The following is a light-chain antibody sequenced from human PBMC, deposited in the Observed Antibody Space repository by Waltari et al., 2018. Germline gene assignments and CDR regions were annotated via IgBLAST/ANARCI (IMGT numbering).Light chain of an antibody. J-gene: IGLJ2*01. CDR2: YDD. Sequence: QSVLTQPPSVSEAPRQRVTISCSGSSSNIGNNAVNWYQQLPGKAPKLLIYYDDRLPSGGSDRFSGSKSGTAASLAISGLQSEDEADYYCAAWDDSLSGVVVGGGTKLTVL. CDR1: SSNIGNNA. V-gene: IGLV1-36*01. CDR3: AAWDDSLSGVV.